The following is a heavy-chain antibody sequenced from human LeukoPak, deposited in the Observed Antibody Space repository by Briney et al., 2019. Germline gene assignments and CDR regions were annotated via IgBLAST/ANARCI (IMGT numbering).Heavy chain of an antibody. D-gene: IGHD3-3*01. J-gene: IGHJ5*02. Sequence: SQTLSLTCAISGDSVSSNSAAWNWIRQSPSRGLEWLGRTYYRSKWYNDYAVSVKSRITINPDTSKNQFSLQLNSVTPEVTAVYYCAITYYDFWSGYWRGWFDPWGQGTLVTVSS. V-gene: IGHV6-1*01. CDR2: TYYRSKWYN. CDR3: AITYYDFWSGYWRGWFDP. CDR1: GDSVSSNSAA.